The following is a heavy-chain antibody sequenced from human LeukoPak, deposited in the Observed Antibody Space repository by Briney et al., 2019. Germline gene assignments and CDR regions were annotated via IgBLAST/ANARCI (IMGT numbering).Heavy chain of an antibody. V-gene: IGHV3-30*04. J-gene: IGHJ4*02. D-gene: IGHD4-23*01. Sequence: GGSLRLSCAASGFPFSSYSMHWVRQAPGNGLEWVAVISNDGSHKYYADSVKGRFIISRDNSKNTLSLQMNTLRPDDTAVFYCARDPNRLANYGGDYFDHWGQGTLVTVSS. CDR1: GFPFSSYS. CDR2: ISNDGSHK. CDR3: ARDPNRLANYGGDYFDH.